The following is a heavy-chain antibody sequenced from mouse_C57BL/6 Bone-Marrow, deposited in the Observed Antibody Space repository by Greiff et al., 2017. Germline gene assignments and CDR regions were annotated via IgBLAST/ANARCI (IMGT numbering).Heavy chain of an antibody. Sequence: QVHVKQPGAELVRPGSSVKLSCKASGYTFTSYWMDWVKQRPGQGLEWIGNIYPSDSETHYNQKFKDKATLTVDKSSSTAYMQLSSLTSEDSAVXYCASETIPYYFDYWGQGTTLTVAS. V-gene: IGHV1-61*01. CDR1: GYTFTSYW. CDR2: IYPSDSET. D-gene: IGHD2-12*01. J-gene: IGHJ2*01. CDR3: ASETIPYYFDY.